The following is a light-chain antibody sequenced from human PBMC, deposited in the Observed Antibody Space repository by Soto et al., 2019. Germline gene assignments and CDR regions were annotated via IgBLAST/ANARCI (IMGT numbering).Light chain of an antibody. Sequence: EILLAQSPGTLSLSPGERATLSCGASQSVTNSFLAWYQQKPGHAPRLLIYGASRRATGIPDRLTGSGSGTDFTLTISRLEPEDFAVYFCQQRARWVTFGQGTRLEIK. V-gene: IGKV3-20*01. CDR1: QSVTNSF. CDR2: GAS. CDR3: QQRARWVT. J-gene: IGKJ5*01.